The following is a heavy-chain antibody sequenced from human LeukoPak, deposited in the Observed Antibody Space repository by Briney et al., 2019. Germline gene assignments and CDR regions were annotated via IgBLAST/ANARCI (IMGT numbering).Heavy chain of an antibody. CDR2: ISGGGSST. J-gene: IGHJ4*02. D-gene: IGHD6-6*01. V-gene: IGHV3-23*01. Sequence: GGSLRPSCAASGFTFSSYAMSWVRQVPGKGLEWVSAISGGGSSTYYADSVKGRFTISRDNSKNTLYLQMNRLRAEDTAVYYCAKFQVAARQGPFDYWGQGTLVTVSS. CDR3: AKFQVAARQGPFDY. CDR1: GFTFSSYA.